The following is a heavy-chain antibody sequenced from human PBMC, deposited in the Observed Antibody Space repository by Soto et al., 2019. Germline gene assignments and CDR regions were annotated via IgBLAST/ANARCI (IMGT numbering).Heavy chain of an antibody. CDR1: GFTFSSYA. J-gene: IGHJ4*02. D-gene: IGHD5-18*01. V-gene: IGHV3-23*04. Sequence: VQLVESGGGVVQPGRSLRLSCAASGFTFSSYAMSWVRQAPGKGLEWVSGISGSGGSTYYEDSVKGRFTISRDNSKNTLYLQINSRRAENTAVYYCARARYGYSYGSFDYWGPGTLVTVSS. CDR2: ISGSGGST. CDR3: ARARYGYSYGSFDY.